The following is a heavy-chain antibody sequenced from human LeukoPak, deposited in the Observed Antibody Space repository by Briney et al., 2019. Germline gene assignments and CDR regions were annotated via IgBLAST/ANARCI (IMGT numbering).Heavy chain of an antibody. J-gene: IGHJ6*03. D-gene: IGHD6-13*01. Sequence: GGSLRLSCAASGFTFSYYSRNWVRRAPGRGLEWVSCISSSSSLIFYSDSVRGRFTISRDNAKNLQYLHMNSLRVEDTAVYYCAKVDRGDYSSSPVPYYNYYMNVWGKGTTVTVSS. CDR3: AKVDRGDYSSSPVPYYNYYMNV. CDR1: GFTFSYYS. CDR2: ISSSSSLI. V-gene: IGHV3-21*01.